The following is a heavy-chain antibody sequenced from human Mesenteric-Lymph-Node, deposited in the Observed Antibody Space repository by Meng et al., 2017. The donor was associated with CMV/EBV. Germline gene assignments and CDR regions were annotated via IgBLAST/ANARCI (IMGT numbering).Heavy chain of an antibody. CDR3: ASTTATTGFLYFDF. V-gene: IGHV4-34*01. CDR1: GGSFSGYY. J-gene: IGHJ4*02. D-gene: IGHD4-11*01. CDR2: INHSGST. Sequence: SETLSLTCAVYGGSFSGYYWSWIRQPPGKGLEWIGEINHSGSTNYNPSLKSRVTISVDTSKNQFSLRLNSVTAADTAVYYCASTTATTGFLYFDFWGQGTLVTVSS.